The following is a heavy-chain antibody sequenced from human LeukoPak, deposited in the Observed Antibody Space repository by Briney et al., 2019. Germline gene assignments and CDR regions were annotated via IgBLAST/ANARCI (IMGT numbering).Heavy chain of an antibody. Sequence: GGSLRLSCAASGFTFSSYAMNCVRQAPGKGLEWVSAISGSGGSTYYADSVKGRFTISRDNSKNTLYLQMTSLRAEDTAVYYCAKDAFIAAGTFDYWGQGTLVTVSP. CDR1: GFTFSSYA. V-gene: IGHV3-23*01. CDR2: ISGSGGST. D-gene: IGHD6-13*01. J-gene: IGHJ4*02. CDR3: AKDAFIAAGTFDY.